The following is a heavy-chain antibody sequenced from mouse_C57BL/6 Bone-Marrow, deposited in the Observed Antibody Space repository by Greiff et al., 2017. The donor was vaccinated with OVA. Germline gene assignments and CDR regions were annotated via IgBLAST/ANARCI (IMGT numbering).Heavy chain of an antibody. J-gene: IGHJ4*01. Sequence: EVQLQQSGPELVKPGASVKIPCKASGYTFTDYNMDWVKQSHGKSLEWIGDINPNNGGTIYNQKFKGKATLTVDKSSSTAYMELRSLTSEDTAVYYCAREVGDYDGRYYYAMDYWGQGTSVTVSS. V-gene: IGHV1-18*01. CDR1: GYTFTDYN. CDR2: INPNNGGT. CDR3: AREVGDYDGRYYYAMDY. D-gene: IGHD2-4*01.